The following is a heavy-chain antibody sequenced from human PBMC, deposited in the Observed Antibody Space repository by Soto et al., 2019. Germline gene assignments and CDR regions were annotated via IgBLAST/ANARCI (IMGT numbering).Heavy chain of an antibody. V-gene: IGHV4-34*01. J-gene: IGHJ6*02. CDR1: GGSFTGYY. CDR2: INYRGSS. Sequence: SETLSLTCAVYGGSFTGYYWTWIRQTPGKGLEWIGEINYRGSSYYNPSLESRISMAVDTSKNQFSLKLRSVTAADTAVYFCVRGQPHRITIFEVVIRSYDYGMDVWGQGTTVT. D-gene: IGHD3-3*02. CDR3: VRGQPHRITIFEVVIRSYDYGMDV.